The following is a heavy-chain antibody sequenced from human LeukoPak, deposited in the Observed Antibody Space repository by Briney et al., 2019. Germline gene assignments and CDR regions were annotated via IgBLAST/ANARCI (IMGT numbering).Heavy chain of an antibody. D-gene: IGHD5-18*01. CDR1: GGSISSNSYY. J-gene: IGHJ4*02. V-gene: IGHV4-39*01. CDR3: ASSSTAMVTPFDY. CDR2: IYYSGST. Sequence: PSETLSLTCTVSGGSISSNSYYWGWIRQPPGKGLEWIGSIYYSGSTYYNPSLKSRVTISVDTSKNQFSLKLSSVTAADTAVYYCASSSTAMVTPFDYWGQGTLVTVSS.